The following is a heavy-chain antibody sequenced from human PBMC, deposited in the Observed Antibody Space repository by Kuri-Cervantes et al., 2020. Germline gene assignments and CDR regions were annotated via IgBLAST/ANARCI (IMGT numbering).Heavy chain of an antibody. CDR2: IKQDGREK. CDR1: GFTFSNYW. V-gene: IGHV3-7*01. Sequence: GESLKISCAASGFTFSNYWMSWVRQAPGKGLEWVANIKQDGREKYYVDSVKGRFTISRDNAKNSLYLQMNSLRGEDTAVYYCARVGRSTRPGYWGQGTLVTVSS. J-gene: IGHJ4*02. D-gene: IGHD6-6*01. CDR3: ARVGRSTRPGY.